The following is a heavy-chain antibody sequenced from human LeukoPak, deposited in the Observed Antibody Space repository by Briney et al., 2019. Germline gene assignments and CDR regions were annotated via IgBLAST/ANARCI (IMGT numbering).Heavy chain of an antibody. V-gene: IGHV3-30*18. CDR2: ISYDGSNK. Sequence: PGGSLRLSCAASGFTFSSYGMSWVRQAPGKGLEWVAVISYDGSNKYYADSVKGRFTISRDNSKNTLYLQMNSLRAEDTAVYYCAKDYLSATGTTNYYYYGMDVWGQGTTVTVSS. J-gene: IGHJ6*02. CDR3: AKDYLSATGTTNYYYYGMDV. D-gene: IGHD1-1*01. CDR1: GFTFSSYG.